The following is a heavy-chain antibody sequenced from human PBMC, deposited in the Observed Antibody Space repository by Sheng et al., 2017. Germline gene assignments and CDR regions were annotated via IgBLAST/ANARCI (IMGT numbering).Heavy chain of an antibody. V-gene: IGHV4-34*01. Sequence: QVQLQQWGAGLLKPSETLSLTCAVYGGSFSGYYWSWIRQPPGKGLEWIGEINHSGSTNYNPSLKSRVTISVDTSKNQFSLKLSSVTAADTAVYYCARNGQPRENSRPLDYWGQGTLVTVSS. J-gene: IGHJ4*02. CDR1: GGSFSGYY. CDR2: INHSGST. CDR3: ARNGQPRENSRPLDY. D-gene: IGHD2-2*01.